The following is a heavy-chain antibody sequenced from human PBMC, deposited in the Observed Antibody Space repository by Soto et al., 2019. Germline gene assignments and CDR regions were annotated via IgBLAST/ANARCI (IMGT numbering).Heavy chain of an antibody. J-gene: IGHJ4*02. Sequence: QVRLQESGPGLVKPSQTPALTCTVTGDSISAGVYYWNWIRQNPGKGLEWIAYIYNTGRTDYNPSLKSRLTISIDTSKNQLSLRLSSVTAADTAVYYCAVGHIVPAFDSWGQGTLVTVSS. CDR1: GDSISAGVYY. D-gene: IGHD3-16*02. CDR2: IYNTGRT. CDR3: AVGHIVPAFDS. V-gene: IGHV4-31*04.